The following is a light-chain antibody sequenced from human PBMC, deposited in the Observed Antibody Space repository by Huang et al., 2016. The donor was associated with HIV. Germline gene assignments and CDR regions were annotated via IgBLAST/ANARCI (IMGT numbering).Light chain of an antibody. J-gene: IGKJ1*01. CDR3: QQHYSSPWT. Sequence: DIVMTQSPDSLAVSLGERANINCKSSQHVGISFAWYQQKPGQSPKLLIYWASTRAFGVPDRFSGSGSGTDFTLTISSLQAADVAVYYCQQHYSSPWTFGQGTKVEIK. V-gene: IGKV4-1*01. CDR1: QHVGIS. CDR2: WAS.